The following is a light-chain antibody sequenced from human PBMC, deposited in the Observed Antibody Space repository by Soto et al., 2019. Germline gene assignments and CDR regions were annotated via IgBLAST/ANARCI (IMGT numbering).Light chain of an antibody. CDR1: QSVGPN. Sequence: TQSPATLSVSLGEEVTLSCRASQSVGPNLAWYQQRPGQAPRLLIHWGSTRANGVPARFRGSGRGTDFTLTISSLQSEDFGVYYCHQYNKWPPITFGQGTRLEIK. CDR2: WGS. CDR3: HQYNKWPPIT. J-gene: IGKJ5*01. V-gene: IGKV3-15*01.